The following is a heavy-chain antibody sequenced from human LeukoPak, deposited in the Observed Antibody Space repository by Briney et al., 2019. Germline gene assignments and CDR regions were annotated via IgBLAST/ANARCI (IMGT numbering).Heavy chain of an antibody. J-gene: IGHJ3*02. Sequence: GGSLRLSCAASGFTFSSYAMGWVRQAPGKGLEWVSAISGNGGATYYADSVKGRFSISRDNSKNTLYLDMNSLRGDDTAVYYCARRGGGGDWGDFDIWGQGTMVTVSS. CDR1: GFTFSSYA. CDR3: ARRGGGGDWGDFDI. CDR2: ISGNGGAT. D-gene: IGHD2-21*02. V-gene: IGHV3-23*01.